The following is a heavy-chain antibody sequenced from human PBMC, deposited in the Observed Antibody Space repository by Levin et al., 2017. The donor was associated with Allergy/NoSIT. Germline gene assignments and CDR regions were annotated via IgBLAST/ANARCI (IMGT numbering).Heavy chain of an antibody. D-gene: IGHD6-13*01. V-gene: IGHV4-34*01. J-gene: IGHJ6*03. CDR2: INHSGST. CDR3: ARGMAAAGTPWRYYYYYIDV. CDR1: GGSFSGYY. Sequence: SETLSLTCAVYGGSFSGYYWSWIRQPPGKGLEWIGEINHSGSTNYNPSLKSRVTISVDTSKNQFSLKLSSVTAADTAVYYCARGMAAAGTPWRYYYYYIDVWGKGTTVTVSS.